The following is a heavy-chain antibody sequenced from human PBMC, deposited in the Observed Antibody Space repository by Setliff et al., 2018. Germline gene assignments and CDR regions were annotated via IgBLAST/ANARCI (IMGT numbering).Heavy chain of an antibody. J-gene: IGHJ4*02. D-gene: IGHD3-22*01. CDR1: GYTFTNYG. CDR3: ARINFYVSSGYYYASDN. V-gene: IGHV1-18*01. Sequence: ASVKVSCKASGYTFTNYGINWVRQAPGQGLEWMGWINNYSFKTNYPQKFLGRATMTTDTSTSTAYMELRSLRPDDTAVYYCARINFYVSSGYYYASDNWGQGTLVTVSS. CDR2: INNYSFKT.